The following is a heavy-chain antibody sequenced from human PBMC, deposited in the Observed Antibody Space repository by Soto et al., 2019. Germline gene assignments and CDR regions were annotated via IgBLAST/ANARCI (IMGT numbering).Heavy chain of an antibody. CDR2: IYYSGST. Sequence: PSETLSLTCTVSGGSISSSSYYWGWIRQPPGKGLEWIGSIYYSGSTYYNPSLKSRVTISVDTSKNQFSLKLSSVTAADTAVYYCARDDYDYVWGSYRTEKNYYGMDAWGQGTTVT. D-gene: IGHD3-16*02. CDR3: ARDDYDYVWGSYRTEKNYYGMDA. V-gene: IGHV4-39*02. CDR1: GGSISSSSYY. J-gene: IGHJ6*02.